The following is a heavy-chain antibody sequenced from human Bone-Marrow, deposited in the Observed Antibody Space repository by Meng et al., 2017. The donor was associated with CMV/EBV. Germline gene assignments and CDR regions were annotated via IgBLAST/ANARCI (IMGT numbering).Heavy chain of an antibody. V-gene: IGHV3-23*01. J-gene: IGHJ4*02. Sequence: GGSLRLSCAASGFTFSTYAMSWVRQAPGKGLEWVSAISGSGTSTYYADSVKGRFTISRDNSKTTLYLQMNSLRVEDTAVYDWAKESSSWYRPSFDYWGQGTLVTVSS. CDR2: ISGSGTST. CDR3: AKESSSWYRPSFDY. D-gene: IGHD6-13*01. CDR1: GFTFSTYA.